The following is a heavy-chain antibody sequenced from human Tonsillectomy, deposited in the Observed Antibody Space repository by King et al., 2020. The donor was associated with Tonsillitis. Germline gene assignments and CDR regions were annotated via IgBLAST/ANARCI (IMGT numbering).Heavy chain of an antibody. Sequence: VQLVESGGGVVQPGGSLRLSCAASGFTFSSYGMHWVRQAPGKGLEWVAFIRYDGSNKYYADSVKGRFTISRDNSKNTLYLQMNSLRAEDTAVYYCAKEDSSGYYSGADYWGQGTLVTVSS. J-gene: IGHJ4*02. D-gene: IGHD3-22*01. CDR2: IRYDGSNK. CDR3: AKEDSSGYYSGADY. CDR1: GFTFSSYG. V-gene: IGHV3-30*02.